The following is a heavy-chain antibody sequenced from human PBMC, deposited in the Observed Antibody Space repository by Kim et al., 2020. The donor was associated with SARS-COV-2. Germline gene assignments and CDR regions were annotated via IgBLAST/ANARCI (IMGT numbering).Heavy chain of an antibody. CDR2: ISVYNGVT. CDR1: GYTSTAYD. J-gene: IGHJ6*02. V-gene: IGHV1-18*04. CDR3: VRSVGTFGLDV. D-gene: IGHD1-1*01. Sequence: ASVKVSCKASGYTSTAYDINWVRQAPGQGLEWMGRISVYNGVTNYPQKLQGRVTMTTDTSTSTNYMELRSLRSDDTAVYYCVRSVGTFGLDVWGQGTTVTVSS.